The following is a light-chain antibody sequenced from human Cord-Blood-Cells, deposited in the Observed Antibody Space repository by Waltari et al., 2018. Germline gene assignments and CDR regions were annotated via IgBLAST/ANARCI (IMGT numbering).Light chain of an antibody. Sequence: IVMTQSRATLSVSPGERATLSCRASQSVSSNLAWYQQKPGQAPRLLIYGASTRATGIPASFSGSGSGTEFTLTISSLQSEDFAVYYCQQYNNWHPLTFGGGTKVEIK. J-gene: IGKJ4*01. CDR2: GAS. CDR1: QSVSSN. CDR3: QQYNNWHPLT. V-gene: IGKV3-15*01.